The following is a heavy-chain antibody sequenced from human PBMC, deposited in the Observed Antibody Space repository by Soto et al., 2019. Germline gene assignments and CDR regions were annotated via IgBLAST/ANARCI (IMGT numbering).Heavy chain of an antibody. V-gene: IGHV1-18*01. Sequence: GASVKVSCKTSGGTFSSYATSWVRQAPGQGLEWMGWISGYNGNTNYAERLQGRVTMTTDTSTSTAYMELKSLRYDDTAVYYCARSVFPWGRGTLVTVSS. CDR3: ARSVFP. CDR2: ISGYNGNT. CDR1: GGTFSSYA. J-gene: IGHJ5*02.